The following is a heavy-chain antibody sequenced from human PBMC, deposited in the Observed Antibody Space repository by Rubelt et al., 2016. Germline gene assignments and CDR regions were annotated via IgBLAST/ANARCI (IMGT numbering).Heavy chain of an antibody. J-gene: IGHJ2*01. CDR1: GGSISSSSYY. CDR3: ARALNWYFDL. CDR2: IYYSGST. Sequence: QLQLQESGPGLVKPSETLSLTCTVSGGSISSSSYYWGWIRQPPGTGLEWIGSIYYSGSTYYNPSLKSRVTISVDTSRNQFSRELSSGTAADTAVYYGARALNWYFDLWGRGTLVTVSS. V-gene: IGHV4-39*01.